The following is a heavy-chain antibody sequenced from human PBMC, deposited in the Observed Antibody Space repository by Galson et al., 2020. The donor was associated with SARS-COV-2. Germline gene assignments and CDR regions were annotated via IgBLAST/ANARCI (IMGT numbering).Heavy chain of an antibody. CDR1: GFSLSTSGVG. J-gene: IGHJ5*02. V-gene: IGHV2-5*02. D-gene: IGHD6-13*01. Sequence: KMSGPTLVKPTQTLTLTCTFSGFSLSTSGVGVGWIRQPPGKAPEWLALIYWDDDKRYSPSLKSRLTITKDTSKNQVVLTMTNMDPVDTATYYCAHSSRPLIAAARGFDPWGQGTLVTVSS. CDR3: AHSSRPLIAAARGFDP. CDR2: IYWDDDK.